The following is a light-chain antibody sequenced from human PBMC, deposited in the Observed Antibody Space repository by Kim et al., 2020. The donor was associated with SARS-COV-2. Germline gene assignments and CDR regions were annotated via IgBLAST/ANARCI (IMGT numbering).Light chain of an antibody. Sequence: ELTQPPSASGTPGQRVTISCSGSTSNIGSNTVNWYQQLPGTAPKLLIYSNDQRPSGVPDRFSGSKSGTSASLAISGLQSEDEADYYCAAWDDSLNGRVFGGGTKLTVL. CDR3: AAWDDSLNGRV. CDR2: SND. J-gene: IGLJ2*01. V-gene: IGLV1-44*01. CDR1: TSNIGSNT.